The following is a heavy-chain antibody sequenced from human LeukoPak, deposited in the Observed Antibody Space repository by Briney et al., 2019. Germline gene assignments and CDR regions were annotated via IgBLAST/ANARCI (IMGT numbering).Heavy chain of an antibody. CDR2: LNHSGST. V-gene: IGHV4-34*01. CDR3: ARGPMRGWFDP. Sequence: SETLSLTCAVYGGSFSDYYWTWIRQPPGKGLEWIGELNHSGSTNYNPSLKSRVTISVDTSKNQFSLKLSSVTAADTAVYYCARGPMRGWFDPWGQGTLVTVSS. J-gene: IGHJ5*02. CDR1: GGSFSDYY.